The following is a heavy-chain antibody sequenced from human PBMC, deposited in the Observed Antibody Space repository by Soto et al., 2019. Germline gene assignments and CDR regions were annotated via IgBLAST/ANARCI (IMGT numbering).Heavy chain of an antibody. CDR3: AKDERGIAAAGTDYFDY. D-gene: IGHD6-13*01. Sequence: HPGGSVRLSCAASGFTFSSYAMSWVRQAPGKGLEWVSAISGSGGSTYYADSVKGRFTISRDNSKNTLYLQMNSLRAEDTAVYYCAKDERGIAAAGTDYFDYWGQGTLVTVSS. V-gene: IGHV3-23*01. CDR2: ISGSGGST. J-gene: IGHJ4*02. CDR1: GFTFSSYA.